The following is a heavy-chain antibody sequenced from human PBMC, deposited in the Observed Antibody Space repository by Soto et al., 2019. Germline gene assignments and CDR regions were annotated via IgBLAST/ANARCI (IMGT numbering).Heavy chain of an antibody. V-gene: IGHV3-23*01. CDR1: GFTFSIYA. CDR2: ISGSGGST. CDR3: AKCGELVYYFDY. D-gene: IGHD3-10*01. J-gene: IGHJ4*02. Sequence: EVQLLESGGGLVQPGESLRLSCAASGFTFSIYAMMWVRQSPGKGQEWVSAISGSGGSTYYADSVKGRFTISRDNSKNTLYLQMNSLRAEDTAVYYCAKCGELVYYFDYWGQGTLVTVSS.